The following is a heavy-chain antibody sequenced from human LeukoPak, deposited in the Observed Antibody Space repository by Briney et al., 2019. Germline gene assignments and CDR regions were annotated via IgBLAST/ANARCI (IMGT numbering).Heavy chain of an antibody. V-gene: IGHV1-18*01. D-gene: IGHD4-17*01. J-gene: IGHJ4*02. CDR3: ARGGGSYGDYSLWLGY. CDR2: ISAYNGNT. Sequence: ASVKVSCKASGYTFSGYGFSWVRQAPGQGLEWMGWISAYNGNTKYARKYQGRVTMTTDTSTSTAYVELRSLRSDDTAVYYCARGGGSYGDYSLWLGYWGQGTLVSVSS. CDR1: GYTFSGYG.